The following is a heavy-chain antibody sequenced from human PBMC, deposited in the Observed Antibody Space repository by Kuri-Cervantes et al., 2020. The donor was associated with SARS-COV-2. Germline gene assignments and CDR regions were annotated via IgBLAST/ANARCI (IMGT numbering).Heavy chain of an antibody. J-gene: IGHJ3*02. D-gene: IGHD3-22*01. V-gene: IGHV3-9*01. CDR3: ARLGTYYYDSSGYYNGAFDI. Sequence: SLKISCAASGFTFDDYAMHWVRQAPGRGLEWVSGISWNSDNIDYVDSVKGRFTISRDNAKNSLYLQMNSLRAEDTAVYYCARLGTYYYDSSGYYNGAFDIWGQGTMVTVSS. CDR1: GFTFDDYA. CDR2: ISWNSDNI.